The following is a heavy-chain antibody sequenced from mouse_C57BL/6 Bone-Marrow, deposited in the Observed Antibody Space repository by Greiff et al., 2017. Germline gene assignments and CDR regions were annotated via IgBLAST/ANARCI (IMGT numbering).Heavy chain of an antibody. CDR2: IYPRSGNT. J-gene: IGHJ1*03. CDR1: GYTFTSYG. Sequence: QVQLQQSGAELARPGASVKLSCKASGYTFTSYGISWVKQRTGRGLEWIGEIYPRSGNTYYNEKFKGKATLTADKSSSTAYMQLSSLTSEDSAVYYCAHGNYFYWYFAVWGTGTTVTVSS. V-gene: IGHV1-81*01. D-gene: IGHD2-1*01. CDR3: AHGNYFYWYFAV.